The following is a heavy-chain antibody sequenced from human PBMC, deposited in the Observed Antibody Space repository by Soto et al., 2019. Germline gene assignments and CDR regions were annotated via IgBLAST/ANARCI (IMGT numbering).Heavy chain of an antibody. Sequence: GESLKISCKGSGYSFTSYCIGWVLQMPGKGLEWMGIIYPGDSDTRYSPSLQGQVTISADKSISTAYLQRSSLKASDTAMYYCARQGYYDSSGYWFWGQGTLVTVSS. D-gene: IGHD3-22*01. CDR3: ARQGYYDSSGYWF. CDR2: IYPGDSDT. CDR1: GYSFTSYC. V-gene: IGHV5-51*01. J-gene: IGHJ4*02.